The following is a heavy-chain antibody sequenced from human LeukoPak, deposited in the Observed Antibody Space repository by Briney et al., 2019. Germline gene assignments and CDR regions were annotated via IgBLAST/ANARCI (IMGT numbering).Heavy chain of an antibody. CDR3: ARDSGDGSGTYYPYGMDV. CDR1: GFTFSSYN. D-gene: IGHD3-10*01. CDR2: ISRGSIYI. J-gene: IGHJ6*02. V-gene: IGHV3-21*01. Sequence: PGGSLRLSCAASGFTFSSYNMNWVRQAPGKGLEWVSSISRGSIYIYYADSVKGRFTISRDNAENSLSLQMNSLRAEDTAVYYCARDSGDGSGTYYPYGMDVWGQGTTVTVSS.